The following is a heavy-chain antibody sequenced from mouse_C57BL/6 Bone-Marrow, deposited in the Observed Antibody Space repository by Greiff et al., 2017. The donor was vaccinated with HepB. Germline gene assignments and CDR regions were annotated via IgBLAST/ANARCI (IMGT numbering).Heavy chain of an antibody. J-gene: IGHJ4*01. D-gene: IGHD3-2*02. CDR1: GYTFTDYY. Sequence: QVQLQQSGAELVKPGASVKISCKASGYTFTDYYINWVKQRPGPGLEWIGKLGPGSGSTYYNEKFKGKATLTADKSSSTAYMQLSSLTSEDSAVYFCAREGGSSGYEAMDYWGQGTSVTVSS. V-gene: IGHV1-77*01. CDR2: LGPGSGST. CDR3: AREGGSSGYEAMDY.